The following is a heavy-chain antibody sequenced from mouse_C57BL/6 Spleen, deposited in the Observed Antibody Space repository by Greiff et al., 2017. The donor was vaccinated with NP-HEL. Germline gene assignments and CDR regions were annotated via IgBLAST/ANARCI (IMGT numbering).Heavy chain of an antibody. D-gene: IGHD2-3*01. J-gene: IGHJ4*01. CDR1: GYAFSSYW. Sequence: QVQLQQSGAELVKPGASVKISCKASGYAFSSYWMNWVKQRPGKGLEWIGQIYPGDGDTNYNGKFKGKATLTADKSSSTAYMQLSSLTSEDSSVYFGARSGYDGYVFYAMDYWGQGTSVTVSS. CDR3: ARSGYDGYVFYAMDY. CDR2: IYPGDGDT. V-gene: IGHV1-80*01.